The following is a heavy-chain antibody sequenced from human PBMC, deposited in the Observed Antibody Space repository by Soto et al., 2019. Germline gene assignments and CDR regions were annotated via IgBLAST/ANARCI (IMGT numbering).Heavy chain of an antibody. CDR1: GFTFSSYA. D-gene: IGHD6-13*01. J-gene: IGHJ6*02. Sequence: GGSLRLSCAASGFTFSSYAMSWVRQAPGKGLEWVSTVGGSGGGTYYADSVKDRFTISRDTSKNTLYLQMNSLRAEDTAVYYCAKEVPKSSFFKDVWGQGTTVTVSS. CDR3: AKEVPKSSFFKDV. CDR2: VGGSGGGT. V-gene: IGHV3-23*01.